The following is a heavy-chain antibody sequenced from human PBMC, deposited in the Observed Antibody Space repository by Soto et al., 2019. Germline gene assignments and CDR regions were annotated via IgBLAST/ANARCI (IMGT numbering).Heavy chain of an antibody. D-gene: IGHD6-6*01. Sequence: QVHLVQSGAEVKKPGASVKVSCKASNETLTTYGISWVRQAPGQGLEWMGWVSGYSGHSSSAQEFQDRVIMTTDTSTNTAYMELRSLTSDYSAVYFCARDSSSSGYYYGMDVGGQGTTVTVSS. V-gene: IGHV1-18*01. CDR3: ARDSSSSGYYYGMDV. CDR2: VSGYSGHS. CDR1: NETLTTYG. J-gene: IGHJ6*02.